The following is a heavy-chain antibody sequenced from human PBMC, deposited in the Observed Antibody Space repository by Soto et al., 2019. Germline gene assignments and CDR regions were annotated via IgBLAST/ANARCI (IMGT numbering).Heavy chain of an antibody. CDR2: FYDRGST. Sequence: PSETLRLRWTVAGGSIVGLFCSWIRQTKGKGLEWIGFFYDRGSTNYNPSLKSRASISGDMSKNQFSLKLTSVTAADTAIFYCARVSGCSGVNCYSGFIDSWVHGTLVTVSS. J-gene: IGHJ5*01. CDR1: GGSIVGLF. CDR3: ARVSGCSGVNCYSGFIDS. V-gene: IGHV4-59*11. D-gene: IGHD2-15*01.